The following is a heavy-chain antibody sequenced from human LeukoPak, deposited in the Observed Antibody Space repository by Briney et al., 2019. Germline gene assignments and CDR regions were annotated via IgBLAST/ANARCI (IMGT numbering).Heavy chain of an antibody. J-gene: IGHJ4*02. CDR3: EARYFDWLLSSYYFDY. V-gene: IGHV4-59*01. CDR1: GGSISSYY. D-gene: IGHD3-9*01. Sequence: SETLSLTCTVSGGSISSYYWSWIRQPPGKGLEWIGYIYYSGSTNYNPSLKSRVTISVDTSKNQFSLRLNSVTAADTAVYYCEARYFDWLLSSYYFDYWGQGTLVTVSS. CDR2: IYYSGST.